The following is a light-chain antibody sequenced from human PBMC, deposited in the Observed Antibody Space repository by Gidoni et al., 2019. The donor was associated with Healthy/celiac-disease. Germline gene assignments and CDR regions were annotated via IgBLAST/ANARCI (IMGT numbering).Light chain of an antibody. J-gene: IGKJ1*01. CDR2: LVA. Sequence: DIVMTQSPLSLPVTPGEPAYISCRTSQSLLHSNGYNYLDWYLQKRGQSPQLLIYLVANRHSGVPDRFSGSGSGTYFTLKISRVEAEDVGVYYCMQALQTTWTFGQGTKVEIK. CDR1: QSLLHSNGYNY. CDR3: MQALQTTWT. V-gene: IGKV2-28*01.